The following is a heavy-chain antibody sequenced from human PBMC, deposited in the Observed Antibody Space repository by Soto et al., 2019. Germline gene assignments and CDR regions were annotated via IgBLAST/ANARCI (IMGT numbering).Heavy chain of an antibody. CDR2: INPNSGGT. V-gene: IGHV1-2*04. CDR3: ARAGWDFWSGYQYYYYYGMDV. J-gene: IGHJ6*02. D-gene: IGHD3-3*01. Sequence: LQAPGQGLEWMGWINPNSGGTNYAQKFQGWVTMTRDTSISTAYMELSRLRSDDTAVYYCARAGWDFWSGYQYYYYYGMDVWGPGTTVTVSS.